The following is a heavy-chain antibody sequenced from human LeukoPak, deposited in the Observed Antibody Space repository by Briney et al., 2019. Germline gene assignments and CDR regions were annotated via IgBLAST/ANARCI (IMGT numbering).Heavy chain of an antibody. Sequence: ASVKVSCKASGYTFTYHYIHLVRQAPGQGLEWMGIINPDNGDTDYAQRFQGRVTLTRDTSGTTVYMELSSLDSEDTAVYYCARESDVGKDFDYWGQGTLVTVSS. J-gene: IGHJ4*02. D-gene: IGHD1-1*01. CDR3: ARESDVGKDFDY. CDR1: GYTFTYHY. V-gene: IGHV1-46*01. CDR2: INPDNGDT.